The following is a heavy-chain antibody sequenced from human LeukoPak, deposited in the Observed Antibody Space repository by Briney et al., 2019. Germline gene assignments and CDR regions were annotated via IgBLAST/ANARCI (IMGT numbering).Heavy chain of an antibody. D-gene: IGHD3-22*01. Sequence: GGSLRLSCAASGFTFSSYAMSWVRQAPGKGLEWVSVIYSGSNTYYADSVKGRFTISRDNSKNTLYLQMNSLRAEDTAVYYCARECRNYDSSVYFGFDYWGQGTLVTVSS. V-gene: IGHV3-53*01. CDR1: GFTFSSYA. CDR3: ARECRNYDSSVYFGFDY. J-gene: IGHJ4*02. CDR2: IYSGSNT.